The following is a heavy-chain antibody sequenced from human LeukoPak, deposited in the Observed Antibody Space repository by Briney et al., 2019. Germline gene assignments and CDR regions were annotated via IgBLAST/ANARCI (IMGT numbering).Heavy chain of an antibody. V-gene: IGHV3-23*01. J-gene: IGHJ4*02. CDR1: GFTFSSYA. Sequence: GGSLRLSCAASGFTFSSYAMSWVRQAPGKGLDWVPAISGSGGSTYNADSVKGRFTISRDNSKNTLYLQMNSLRAEDTAVYYCAGSVAGTFGFYFDYWGQGTLVTVSS. D-gene: IGHD6-19*01. CDR2: ISGSGGST. CDR3: AGSVAGTFGFYFDY.